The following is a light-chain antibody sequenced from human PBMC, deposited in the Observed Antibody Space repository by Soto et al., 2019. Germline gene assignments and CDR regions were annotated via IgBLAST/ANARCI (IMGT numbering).Light chain of an antibody. CDR3: SSYRSSSTLGV. CDR1: SSDVGGYHY. J-gene: IGLJ2*01. CDR2: EVS. Sequence: QSALTQPASVSGSPGQSITISCTGTSSDVGGYHYVSWYQQHPGKAPKLLIYEVSDRPSGVSNRFSGSKSGNTASLTISGLQAEDEADYYCSSYRSSSTLGVFGGGTKVTVL. V-gene: IGLV2-14*01.